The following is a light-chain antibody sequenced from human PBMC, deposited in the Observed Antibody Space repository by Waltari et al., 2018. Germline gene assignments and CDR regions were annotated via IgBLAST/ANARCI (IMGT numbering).Light chain of an antibody. V-gene: IGKV2-30*01. CDR3: MQGTHWPLT. J-gene: IGKJ4*01. Sequence: DVVMTQSPLSLPVTLGQPASLSCRSSESLVYSDGNTYLNWCQQRPGQSPRRLIYNVSNRDAGVPDRFSGSGSGTDFTLKISRVEAEDVGVYYCMQGTHWPLTFGGGTKVEIK. CDR1: ESLVYSDGNTY. CDR2: NVS.